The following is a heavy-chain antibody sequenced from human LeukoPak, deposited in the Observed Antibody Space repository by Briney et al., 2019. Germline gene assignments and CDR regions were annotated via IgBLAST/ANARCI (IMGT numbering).Heavy chain of an antibody. V-gene: IGHV3-23*01. J-gene: IGHJ4*02. CDR1: GFTFRNYA. CDR2: ISGSADST. Sequence: PGGSLRLSCAASGFTFRNYAMTWVRQAPGKGLEWVSDISGSADSTNYADSVKGRFTISRDNSKNTLYLQMNSLRAEDTAIYYCTKITTGTVSYWGQGTLVTVSS. CDR3: TKITTGTVSY. D-gene: IGHD1-1*01.